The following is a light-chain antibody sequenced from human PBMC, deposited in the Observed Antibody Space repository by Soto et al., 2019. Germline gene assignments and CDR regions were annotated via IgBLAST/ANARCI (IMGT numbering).Light chain of an antibody. CDR3: SSLTTSFTYV. CDR1: SSNIGSNY. J-gene: IGLJ1*01. V-gene: IGLV1-47*01. Sequence: QSVLTQPPSASGTPGQRVTISCSGSSSNIGSNYVYWYQQLPGTAPKLLIYRNNQRPSGVPDRFSGSKSGTSASLAISGLQAEDEADYYCSSLTTSFTYVFGTGTKVTVL. CDR2: RNN.